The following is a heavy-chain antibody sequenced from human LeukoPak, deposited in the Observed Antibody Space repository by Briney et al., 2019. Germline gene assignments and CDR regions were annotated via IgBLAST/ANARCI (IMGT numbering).Heavy chain of an antibody. Sequence: PGGTLSLSCAASGFTFSNYAMTWVSQAPGKGLEWVSTISVTGGLTTSTYYADSVKGRFTISRENSDNKLYLQMDGLRADDTAVYYCVKDGRDAGNSALSWFDPWGQGTLVTVSS. V-gene: IGHV3-23*01. CDR2: ISVTGGLTTST. CDR1: GFTFSNYA. D-gene: IGHD4-23*01. J-gene: IGHJ5*02. CDR3: VKDGRDAGNSALSWFDP.